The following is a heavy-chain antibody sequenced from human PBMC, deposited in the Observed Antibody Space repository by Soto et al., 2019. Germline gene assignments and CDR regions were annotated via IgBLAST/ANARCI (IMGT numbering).Heavy chain of an antibody. D-gene: IGHD6-6*01. CDR2: LSRGGGTT. Sequence: EAQLLESGGDWAQPGGSLRLSCAASGYTFSSHGMSWVRQAPRKGLEWIAGLSRGGGTTYYADSVKGRFTISRDNSKNTLDLIMNSLKVEDTPLYYCAKDGQYRTDGFDVWGQGTMVTVSS. J-gene: IGHJ3*01. CDR1: GYTFSSHG. V-gene: IGHV3-23*01. CDR3: AKDGQYRTDGFDV.